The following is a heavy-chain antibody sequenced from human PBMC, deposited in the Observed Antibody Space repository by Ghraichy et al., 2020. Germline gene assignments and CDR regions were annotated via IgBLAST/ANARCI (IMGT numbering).Heavy chain of an antibody. D-gene: IGHD2-2*01. CDR1: GGSFSSYY. CDR2: VTFSGST. CDR3: AGWNRRDAMSV. J-gene: IGHJ6*02. Sequence: SQTLSLTCGVYGGSFSSYYWNWVRQPPGQGLEWIGEVTFSGSTSYKPSLEGRVAISIDTSKKQFSLRLRSMTAADTAVYYCAGWNRRDAMSVWGRGTTVTVSS. V-gene: IGHV4-34*01.